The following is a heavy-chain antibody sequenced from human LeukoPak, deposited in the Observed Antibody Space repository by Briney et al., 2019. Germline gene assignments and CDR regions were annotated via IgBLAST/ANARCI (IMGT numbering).Heavy chain of an antibody. CDR1: GGSISSSNW. J-gene: IGHJ4*02. D-gene: IGHD5-18*01. Sequence: SETLSLTCAVSGGSISSSNWWSWVRQPPGKRLEWIGEIYHSGSTNYNPSLKSRVTISVDKSKNQFSLKLSSVTAADTAVYYCARSSGGYSYGQRDYWGQGTLVTVSS. CDR3: ARSSGGYSYGQRDY. CDR2: IYHSGST. V-gene: IGHV4-4*02.